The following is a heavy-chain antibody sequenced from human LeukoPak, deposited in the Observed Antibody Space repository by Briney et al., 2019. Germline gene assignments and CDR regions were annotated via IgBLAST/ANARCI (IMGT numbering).Heavy chain of an antibody. CDR3: ARGHYDSSGYYYSSSAYYFDY. Sequence: SETLSLTCTVSGGSISSYYWSWIRQPPGKGLEWIGEINHSGSTNYNPSLKSRVTISVDTSKNQFSLKLSSVTAADTAVYYCARGHYDSSGYYYSSSAYYFDYWGQGTLVTVSS. D-gene: IGHD3-22*01. J-gene: IGHJ4*02. CDR2: INHSGST. CDR1: GGSISSYY. V-gene: IGHV4-34*01.